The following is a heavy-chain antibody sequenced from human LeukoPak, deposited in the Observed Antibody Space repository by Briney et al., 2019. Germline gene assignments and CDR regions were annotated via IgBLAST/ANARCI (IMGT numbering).Heavy chain of an antibody. CDR3: TRERSTVTFDY. CDR1: GASISPHY. V-gene: IGHV4-59*11. CDR2: VYYNGLT. D-gene: IGHD4-17*01. J-gene: IGHJ4*02. Sequence: SETLSLACTVSGASISPHYWTWIRQAPGRGLEWIGYVYYNGLTSYNASLRSRLILSVDTARNQVSLKLTSVTAADTAVYYCTRERSTVTFDYWGQGTLVTVSS.